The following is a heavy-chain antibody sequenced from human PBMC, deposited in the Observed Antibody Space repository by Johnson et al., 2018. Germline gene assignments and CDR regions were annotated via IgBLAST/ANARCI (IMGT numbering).Heavy chain of an antibody. Sequence: QVQLQQWGARLLKPSETLSLTCAVYGGSFSGFYWSWIRQPPGKGLEWIGEINHSGRTNYNPSLKSRVNISLDTSKNQLSLKLSSVTAADTAVYYCATIKTPVITGAFDIWGQGTMVTVSS. CDR2: INHSGRT. D-gene: IGHD4-17*01. CDR1: GGSFSGFY. CDR3: ATIKTPVITGAFDI. V-gene: IGHV4-34*01. J-gene: IGHJ3*02.